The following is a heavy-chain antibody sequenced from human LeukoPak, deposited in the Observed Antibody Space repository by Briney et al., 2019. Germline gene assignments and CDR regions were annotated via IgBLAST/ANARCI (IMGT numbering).Heavy chain of an antibody. D-gene: IGHD2-15*01. Sequence: ASVKVSCKASGYTFTGYYMHWVRQAPGQGLEWMGRINPNSGGTNYAQKFRGRVTMTRDTSISTAYMELSRLRSDDTAVYYCARKWSTDAFDIWGQGTMVTVSS. V-gene: IGHV1-2*06. CDR3: ARKWSTDAFDI. CDR2: INPNSGGT. CDR1: GYTFTGYY. J-gene: IGHJ3*02.